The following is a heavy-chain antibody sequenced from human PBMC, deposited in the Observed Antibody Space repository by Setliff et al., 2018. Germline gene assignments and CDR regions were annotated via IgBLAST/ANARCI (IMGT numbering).Heavy chain of an antibody. D-gene: IGHD5-12*01. CDR3: ATGGYSGYDYVY. Sequence: VASVKVSCKASGGTFSSYAISWVRQAPGQGLEWMGGIIPIFGTAIYAQKFQGRVTMTEDTSTDTAYMELSSLRSEDTAVYYCATGGYSGYDYVYWGQGTLVTVSS. J-gene: IGHJ4*02. V-gene: IGHV1-69*06. CDR1: GGTFSSYA. CDR2: IIPIFGTA.